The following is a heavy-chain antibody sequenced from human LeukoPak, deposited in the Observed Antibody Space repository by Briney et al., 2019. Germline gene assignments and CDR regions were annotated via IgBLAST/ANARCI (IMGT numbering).Heavy chain of an antibody. V-gene: IGHV3-21*01. Sequence: KPGGSLRLSCAASGFTFSSHSMNWVRQAPGKGLEWVSSISTTSNYIYYADSVKGRFTISRDNAKSSLYLQMNSLRAEDTALYYCVQRGVGPRGTYYFDFWGQGTLVTVSS. CDR2: ISTTSNYI. CDR3: VQRGVGPRGTYYFDF. D-gene: IGHD1-26*01. CDR1: GFTFSSHS. J-gene: IGHJ4*02.